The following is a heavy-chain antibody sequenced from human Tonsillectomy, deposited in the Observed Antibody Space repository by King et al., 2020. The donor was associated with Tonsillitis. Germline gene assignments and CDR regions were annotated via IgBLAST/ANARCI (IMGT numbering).Heavy chain of an antibody. V-gene: IGHV1-2*02. Sequence: VQLVESGAEVKKPGASVKVSCKASGYTFSGYYMHWVRQAPGQGLEWMGWINPNRGGTNYAQKFQVRVTLTRDTSISTAYMELSRLRSDDTAGYYCARDYCTNGVCSWFDPWGQGTLVTVSS. CDR2: INPNRGGT. CDR1: GYTFSGYY. J-gene: IGHJ5*02. CDR3: ARDYCTNGVCSWFDP. D-gene: IGHD2-8*01.